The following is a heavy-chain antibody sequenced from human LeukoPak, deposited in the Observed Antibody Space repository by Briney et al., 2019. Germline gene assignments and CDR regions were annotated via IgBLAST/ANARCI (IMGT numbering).Heavy chain of an antibody. CDR3: ARGALWSGYFGPHPFDY. V-gene: IGHV3-30-3*01. J-gene: IGHJ4*02. D-gene: IGHD3-3*01. CDR2: ISYDGGNK. CDR1: GFTFSSYA. Sequence: TGGSLRLSCAASGFTFSSYAMHWVRQAPGKGLEWVAVISYDGGNKYYADSVEGRFTISRDNSEHTLYMQMNSLRAEDTAVYYCARGALWSGYFGPHPFDYWGQGTLVTVSS.